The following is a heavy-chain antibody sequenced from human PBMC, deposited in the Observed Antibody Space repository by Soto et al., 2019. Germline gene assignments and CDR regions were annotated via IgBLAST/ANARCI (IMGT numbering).Heavy chain of an antibody. Sequence: EVQLLESGGGLVQPGGALRLSCAASGFTFSSYSMTWVRQAPGKGLEWVSAINESGADTDYADSVKGRFTISRDNSRNMVYLQMNNLGADDTAVYYCAKRDLEGPVQVHRFLVHYWGQGTRVTVYS. CDR3: AKRDLEGPVQVHRFLVHY. D-gene: IGHD1-1*01. J-gene: IGHJ4*02. CDR2: INESGADT. V-gene: IGHV3-23*01. CDR1: GFTFSSYS.